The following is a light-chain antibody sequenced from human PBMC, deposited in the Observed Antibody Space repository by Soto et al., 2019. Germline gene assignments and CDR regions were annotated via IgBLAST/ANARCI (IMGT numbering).Light chain of an antibody. CDR3: NTNHV. CDR2: EVR. V-gene: IGLV2-14*03. J-gene: IGLJ1*01. Sequence: QSALTQPASVSGSPGQSITISCTGTSSDVGGSNYVSWYQQHPGKAPKLIIYEVRSRPSGVSHRFSASKSGNTVSLTISGHHAEDESAYYGNTNHVFATGTKVTVL. CDR1: SSDVGGSNY.